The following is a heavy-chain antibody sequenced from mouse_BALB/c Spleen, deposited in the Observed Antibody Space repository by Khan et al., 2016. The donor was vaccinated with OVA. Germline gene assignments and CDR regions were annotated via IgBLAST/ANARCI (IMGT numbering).Heavy chain of an antibody. V-gene: IGHV9-3-1*01. Sequence: QVQLQQSGPELKKPGETVKISCKASGYSFTNYGMNWVKQSPGKALKWMGWINTYTGEPTYADEFKGRFAFSLETSANTAYLQINILKNEDTATYCCARPPYFSFTLDYWGQGTSVTVSS. CDR3: ARPPYFSFTLDY. CDR1: GYSFTNYG. CDR2: INTYTGEP. D-gene: IGHD2-10*01. J-gene: IGHJ4*01.